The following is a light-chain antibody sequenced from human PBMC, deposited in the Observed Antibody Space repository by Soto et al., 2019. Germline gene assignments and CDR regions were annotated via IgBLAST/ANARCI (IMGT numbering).Light chain of an antibody. Sequence: QSVLTQPPSASGTPGQRVTISCSGSSSNIGSNYVYWYQQLPGTAPKLLIYRNNQRPSGVPDRFSGSKSGTSATLGITGLQTGDEADYYCGTWDSSMSAAGWVFGGGTKVTVL. CDR1: SSNIGSNY. CDR2: RNN. J-gene: IGLJ3*02. CDR3: GTWDSSMSAAGWV. V-gene: IGLV1-47*01.